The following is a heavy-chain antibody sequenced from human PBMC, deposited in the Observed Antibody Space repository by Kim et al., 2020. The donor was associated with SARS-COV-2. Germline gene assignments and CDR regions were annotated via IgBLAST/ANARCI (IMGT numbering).Heavy chain of an antibody. V-gene: IGHV4-31*03. Sequence: SETLSLTCTVSGGSISSGGYYWSWIRQHPGKGLEWIGYIYYSGSTYYNPSLKSRVTISVDTSKNQFSLKLSSVTAADTAVYYCARDKRGYSYGTFDYWGQGTLVTVSS. CDR2: IYYSGST. CDR3: ARDKRGYSYGTFDY. J-gene: IGHJ4*02. D-gene: IGHD5-18*01. CDR1: GGSISSGGYY.